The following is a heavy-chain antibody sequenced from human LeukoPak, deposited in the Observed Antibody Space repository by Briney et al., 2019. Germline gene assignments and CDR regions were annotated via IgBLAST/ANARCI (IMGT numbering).Heavy chain of an antibody. CDR3: ARGRNYYDSSRYYYEGDAFDI. CDR1: GYTFSDYY. Sequence: ASVKVSCKTSGYTFSDYYIHWIRQAPGQGLEWVGWINPNSGDTDYAQKFQGRVTVTRDTSTSTVYMELSSLRSEDTAVYYCARGRNYYDSSRYYYEGDAFDIWGQGTMVTVSS. CDR2: INPNSGDT. D-gene: IGHD3-22*01. J-gene: IGHJ3*02. V-gene: IGHV1-2*02.